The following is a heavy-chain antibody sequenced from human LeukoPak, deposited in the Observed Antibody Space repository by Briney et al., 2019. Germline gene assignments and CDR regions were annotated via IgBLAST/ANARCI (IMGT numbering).Heavy chain of an antibody. D-gene: IGHD3-10*01. CDR1: GYTFTGYY. Sequence: ASVKVSCKASGYTFTGYYMHWVRQAPGQGLEWMGWINPNSGGTNYAQKFQGRVTMTRNTSISTAYMELSRLRSDDTAVYYCAREGFGDSSFDIWGQGTMVTVSS. CDR3: AREGFGDSSFDI. J-gene: IGHJ3*02. V-gene: IGHV1-2*02. CDR2: INPNSGGT.